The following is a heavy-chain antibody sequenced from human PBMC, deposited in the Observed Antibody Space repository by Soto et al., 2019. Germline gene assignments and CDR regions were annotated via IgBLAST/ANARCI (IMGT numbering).Heavy chain of an antibody. J-gene: IGHJ6*03. D-gene: IGHD3-16*02. V-gene: IGHV3-11*01. CDR2: ISSSGSTI. Sequence: QVQLVASGGGLVKPGGSLRLSCAASGFTFSDSYMSWIRQAPGKGLGWVSYISSSGSTIYYADSVKGRFTISRDNAKNSLYLQMNSLRAEDTAVYYCARDRTHDYSRGSCRYRNYYYYMDVWGKGTSVTVSS. CDR3: ARDRTHDYSRGSCRYRNYYYYMDV. CDR1: GFTFSDSY.